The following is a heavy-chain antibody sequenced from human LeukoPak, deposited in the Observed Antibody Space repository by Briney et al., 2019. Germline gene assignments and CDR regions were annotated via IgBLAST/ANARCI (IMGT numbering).Heavy chain of an antibody. J-gene: IGHJ3*02. Sequence: PSETLSLTCAVSGGSISSGGYYWSWIRQPPGKGLEWIGYIYYSGSTNYNPSLKSRVTISVDTSKNQFSLKLSSVTAADTAVYYCAREQPTTDAFDIWGQGTMVTVSS. V-gene: IGHV4-61*08. D-gene: IGHD4-17*01. CDR1: GGSISSGGYY. CDR3: AREQPTTDAFDI. CDR2: IYYSGST.